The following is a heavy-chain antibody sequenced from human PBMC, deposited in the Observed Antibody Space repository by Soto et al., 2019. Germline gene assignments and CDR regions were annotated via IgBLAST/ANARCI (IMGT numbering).Heavy chain of an antibody. D-gene: IGHD3-10*01. Sequence: EVQLVESGGGLVQPGGSLRLSCAASGFTFSDYWMSWVRQAPGKGLECVANIKTDGSEKYYVDPVKGRFTISRDNAKNSLYLQNNSLRAEDTAVYYCASSMGRGGNDYWGQGTLVAVSS. CDR1: GFTFSDYW. CDR2: IKTDGSEK. V-gene: IGHV3-7*05. J-gene: IGHJ4*02. CDR3: ASSMGRGGNDY.